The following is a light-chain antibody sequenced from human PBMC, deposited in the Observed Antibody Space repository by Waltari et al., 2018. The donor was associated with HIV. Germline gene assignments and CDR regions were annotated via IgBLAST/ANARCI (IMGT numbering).Light chain of an antibody. J-gene: IGLJ3*02. Sequence: QSVLTQPPSASGTPGQRVTISCPGSRSNIGSNYVSWYQQLPGTATKLLIYRNNQRPSGVPDRFSVSKSGTSASLAISGLRSEDETNYYCAAWDDSLSGLVFGGGTKLTVL. CDR3: AAWDDSLSGLV. V-gene: IGLV1-47*01. CDR1: RSNIGSNY. CDR2: RNN.